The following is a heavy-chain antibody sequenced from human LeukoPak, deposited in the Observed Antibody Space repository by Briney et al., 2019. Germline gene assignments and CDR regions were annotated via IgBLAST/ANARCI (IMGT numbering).Heavy chain of an antibody. CDR2: ISSDGSNK. D-gene: IGHD5-12*01. V-gene: IGHV3-30*14. CDR3: ATGGWGYTNPIYGMDV. Sequence: PGGSLRLSCAASGFTFSAYTMHWVRQAPGKGLEWVAVISSDGSNKYYADSVKGRFTISRDNSKNTLYLQMNSLRAEDTAVYYCATGGWGYTNPIYGMDVWGQGPRSPSP. CDR1: GFTFSAYT. J-gene: IGHJ6*02.